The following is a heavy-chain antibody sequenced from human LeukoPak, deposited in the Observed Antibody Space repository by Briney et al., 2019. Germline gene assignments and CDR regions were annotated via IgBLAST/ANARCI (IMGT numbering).Heavy chain of an antibody. J-gene: IGHJ4*02. Sequence: GGSLRLSCAVSGFTFSSHWMNWVRQAPGKGLEWVASVKQDGSTKYYADSVKGRFTITRDNANNSLYLQMDSLRAEDTAVYYCAKAAYCGTDCHYYFEYWGQGTLVTASS. D-gene: IGHD2-21*02. CDR1: GFTFSSHW. CDR3: AKAAYCGTDCHYYFEY. CDR2: VKQDGSTK. V-gene: IGHV3-7*05.